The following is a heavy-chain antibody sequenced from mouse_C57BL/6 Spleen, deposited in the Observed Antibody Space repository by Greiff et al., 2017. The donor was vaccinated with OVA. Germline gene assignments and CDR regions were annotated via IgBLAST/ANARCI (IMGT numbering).Heavy chain of an antibody. CDR2: INPSSGYT. V-gene: IGHV1-4*01. J-gene: IGHJ3*01. CDR1: GYTFPSYT. D-gene: IGHD2-4*01. Sequence: QVQLQQSGAELARPGASVKMSCKASGYTFPSYTLHWVKQRPGQGLEWIGYINPSSGYTKSNQKFKDKATLTADKSSSTAYMQLSSLTSEDSAVYYCARSDDDDEAWFAYWGQGTLVTVSA. CDR3: ARSDDDDEAWFAY.